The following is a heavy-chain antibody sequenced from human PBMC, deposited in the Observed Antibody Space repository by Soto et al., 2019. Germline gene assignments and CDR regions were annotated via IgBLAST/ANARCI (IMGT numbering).Heavy chain of an antibody. CDR2: MKSKTDGGTT. CDR3: TTVVEDGSSWYGGYFDY. D-gene: IGHD6-13*01. J-gene: IGHJ4*02. Sequence: TGGSLRLSCAASGFTFSNAWLSWVRQAPGKGLDCVGRMKSKTDGGTTDYAAPVKGRFTMSREDSKKTLYLQMNSLKTEDTAVYYCTTVVEDGSSWYGGYFDYWGQGTLVTVSS. CDR1: GFTFSNAW. V-gene: IGHV3-15*01.